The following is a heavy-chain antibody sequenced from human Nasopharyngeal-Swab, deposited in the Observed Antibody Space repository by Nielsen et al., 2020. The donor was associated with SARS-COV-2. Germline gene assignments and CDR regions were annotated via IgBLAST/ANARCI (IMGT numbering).Heavy chain of an antibody. D-gene: IGHD6-19*01. CDR1: GYTLTELS. CDR3: ATSMAVAGTQPPLY. J-gene: IGHJ4*02. CDR2: FDPEDGET. Sequence: ASVKVPCKVSGYTLTELSMHWVRQAPGKGLEWMGGFDPEDGETIYAQKFQGRVTMTEDTSTDTAYMELSSLRSEDTAVYYCATSMAVAGTQPPLYWGQGTLVTVSS. V-gene: IGHV1-24*01.